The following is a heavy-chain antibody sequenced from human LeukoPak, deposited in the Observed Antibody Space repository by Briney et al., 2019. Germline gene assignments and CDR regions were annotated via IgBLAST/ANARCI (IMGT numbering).Heavy chain of an antibody. CDR3: ASRPGYIDAFDQ. D-gene: IGHD5-18*01. J-gene: IGHJ4*02. V-gene: IGHV3-11*01. CDR2: MSSSGTNI. CDR1: GFTFSDYY. Sequence: GGSRRLSCEGAGFTFSDYYMNWIRQAPGKVLEWVASMSSSGTNIFYADSVKGRFTISRDNANNSMHLQMNSLRAEDTDVYYCASRPGYIDAFDQWGRGTLVPVSS.